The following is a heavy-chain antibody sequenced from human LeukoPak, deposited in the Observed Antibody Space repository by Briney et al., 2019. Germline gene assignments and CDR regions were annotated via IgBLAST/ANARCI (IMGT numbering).Heavy chain of an antibody. Sequence: VASVKVSCKASGYTFTGYYMHWVRQAPGQGLEWMGWINTNTGNPTYAQGFTGRFVFSLDTSVSTAYLRISSLKAEDTAVYYCARDYFGYYDFWSGPYGMDVWGQGTTVTVSS. D-gene: IGHD3-3*01. CDR2: INTNTGNP. V-gene: IGHV7-4-1*02. CDR1: GYTFTGYY. J-gene: IGHJ6*02. CDR3: ARDYFGYYDFWSGPYGMDV.